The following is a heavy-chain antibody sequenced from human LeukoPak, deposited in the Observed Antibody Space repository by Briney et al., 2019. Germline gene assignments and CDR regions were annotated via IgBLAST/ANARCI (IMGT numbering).Heavy chain of an antibody. CDR2: INPNSGGT. V-gene: IGHV1-2*02. CDR1: GYTFTGYY. J-gene: IGHJ1*01. CDR3: ARSGVIVVVVAATFWDEYFQH. D-gene: IGHD2-15*01. Sequence: GASVKVSCKASGYTFTGYYIHWVRQAPGQGLEWMGWINPNSGGTNYAQKFQGRVTMTRDTSISTAYMELSRLRSDDTAVYYCARSGVIVVVVAATFWDEYFQHWGQGTLVTVSS.